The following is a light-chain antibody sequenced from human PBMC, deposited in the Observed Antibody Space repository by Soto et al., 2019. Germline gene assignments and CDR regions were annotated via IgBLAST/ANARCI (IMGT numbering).Light chain of an antibody. V-gene: IGKV3-20*01. CDR2: GSS. CDR1: LSVRSRY. J-gene: IGKJ1*01. Sequence: EVVLTQSPGTLSLSPGEKATLSCRARLSVRSRYLAWYQQKPGQAPRLLIYGSSSRATGIPDRFSGSGSGTDFTLTISRLEPEDFAVYYCQQYYNSPWTFGQGTKVEIK. CDR3: QQYYNSPWT.